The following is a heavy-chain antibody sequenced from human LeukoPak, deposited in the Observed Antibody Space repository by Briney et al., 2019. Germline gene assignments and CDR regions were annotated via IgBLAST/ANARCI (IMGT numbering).Heavy chain of an antibody. CDR3: ATRYCSTTTRDAMHY. D-gene: IGHD6-13*01. J-gene: IGHJ4*02. CDR2: IDASGTSI. Sequence: GGSLRLSCAASGFTFSTYAMNWVRQAPGKGLEWISSIDASGTSIHHADSVKGRFAISRDNAKSSLYLHMNSLRAEDTAVYYCATRYCSTTTRDAMHYWGQGTLVTVSS. CDR1: GFTFSTYA. V-gene: IGHV3-21*01.